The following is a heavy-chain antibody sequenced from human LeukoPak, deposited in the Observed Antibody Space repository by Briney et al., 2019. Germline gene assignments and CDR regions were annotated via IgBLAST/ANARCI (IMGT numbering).Heavy chain of an antibody. J-gene: IGHJ4*02. D-gene: IGHD6-19*01. CDR1: GGTFSSYA. CDR3: ARGGAGAGKIDRLVFPFHFDH. CDR2: IIPIFGTA. V-gene: IGHV1-69*01. Sequence: SVKVSCKASGGTFSSYAISWVRQAPGQGLEWMGGIIPIFGTANYAQKFQGRVTITADESTSTAYMELSSLRSEDTAVYYCARGGAGAGKIDRLVFPFHFDHWGPGTLVPVS.